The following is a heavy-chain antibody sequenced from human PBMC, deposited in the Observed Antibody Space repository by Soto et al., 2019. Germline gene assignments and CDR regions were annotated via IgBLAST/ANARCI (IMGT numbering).Heavy chain of an antibody. CDR1: GYTFTSYA. J-gene: IGHJ6*02. Sequence: QVQLVQSGAEVKKPGASVKVSCKASGYTFTSYAMHWVRQAPGQRLERMGWINAGNGNTKYSQKFQGRVTITRDTSASTAYMELSSLRSEDTAVYYCARGYCSGGSCYPLHDYGMDVWGQGTTVTVSS. CDR3: ARGYCSGGSCYPLHDYGMDV. D-gene: IGHD2-15*01. CDR2: INAGNGNT. V-gene: IGHV1-3*01.